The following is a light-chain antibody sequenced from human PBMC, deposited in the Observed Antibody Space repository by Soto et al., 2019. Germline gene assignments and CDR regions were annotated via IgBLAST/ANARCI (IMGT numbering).Light chain of an antibody. V-gene: IGLV2-23*02. CDR3: CSYARNSNYV. CDR2: EVS. Sequence: QSALTQPASVSGSPGQSITISCTGSSTDIGAYNLVSWYQQHPGKAPTLLIYEVSNRPSGVSDRFSGSKSGITASLTISGLQADDEADYYCCSYARNSNYVFGTGTKVTVL. CDR1: STDIGAYNL. J-gene: IGLJ1*01.